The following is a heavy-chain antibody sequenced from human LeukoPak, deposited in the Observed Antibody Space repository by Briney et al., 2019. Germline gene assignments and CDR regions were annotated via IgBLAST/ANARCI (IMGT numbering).Heavy chain of an antibody. J-gene: IGHJ4*02. CDR2: ISGSGGST. CDR1: GFTFSSYA. D-gene: IGHD6-13*01. V-gene: IGHV3-23*01. CDR3: AKPPGSSWYRPFDY. Sequence: GGSLRLSCAASGFTFSSYAISWVRLAPGKGLEWVSAISGSGGSTYYADSVKGRFTISRDNSKNTLYLQMNSLRAEDTAVYYCAKPPGSSWYRPFDYWGQGTLVTVSS.